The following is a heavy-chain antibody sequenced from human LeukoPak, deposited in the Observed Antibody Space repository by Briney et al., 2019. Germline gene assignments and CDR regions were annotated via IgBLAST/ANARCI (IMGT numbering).Heavy chain of an antibody. J-gene: IGHJ6*03. V-gene: IGHV1-69*06. CDR1: GGTFSSYA. D-gene: IGHD6-6*01. CDR2: IIPIFGTA. Sequence: WASVKVSCKASGGTFSSYAISWVRQAPGQGLEWMGGIIPIFGTANYAQKFQGRVTITADKSTSTAYMELSSLRSEDTAVYYCARGVAARPEYYYYYYMDVWGKGTTVTVSS. CDR3: ARGVAARPEYYYYYYMDV.